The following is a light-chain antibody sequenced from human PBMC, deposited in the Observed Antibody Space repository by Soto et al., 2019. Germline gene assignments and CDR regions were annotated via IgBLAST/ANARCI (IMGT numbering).Light chain of an antibody. V-gene: IGLV2-11*01. J-gene: IGLJ3*02. CDR3: SSYAGSHTYEV. CDR1: SSDVGAYTF. Sequence: QSALTQPRSVSGSPGQSVTISCTGTSSDVGAYTFVSWYQQNPGKAPKLIIYDVIKRPSGVPDRFSGSKSGNTASLTISGLQTEDEADYHCSSYAGSHTYEVFGGGTKLTVL. CDR2: DVI.